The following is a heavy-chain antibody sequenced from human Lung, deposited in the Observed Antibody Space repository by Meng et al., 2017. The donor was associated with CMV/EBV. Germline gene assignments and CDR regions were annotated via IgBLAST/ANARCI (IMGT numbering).Heavy chain of an antibody. CDR2: IYYSGST. D-gene: IGHD6-6*01. J-gene: IGHJ5*02. Sequence: SETLSLXCTVSGGSISSGGYYWSWIRQHPGKGLEWIGYIYYSGSTYYNPSLKSRVTISVDTSKNQFSLKLSSVTAADTAVYYCARGGRGIAARGWFDPWGQGXLVTGSS. CDR3: ARGGRGIAARGWFDP. V-gene: IGHV4-31*03. CDR1: GGSISSGGYY.